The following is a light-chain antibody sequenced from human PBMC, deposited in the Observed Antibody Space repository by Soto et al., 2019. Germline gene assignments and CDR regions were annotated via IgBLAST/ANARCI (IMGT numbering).Light chain of an antibody. Sequence: DIVLTQSPDTLSLSPGERATLSCRASQSVGTSLAWYQQKPGQAPRLVMYDASNRATGIPARFSGSGSGTDFTLTISSLEPEDFAVYYCQPRSNFFTVGPGTKVHIE. V-gene: IGKV3-11*01. CDR2: DAS. CDR1: QSVGTS. J-gene: IGKJ3*01. CDR3: QPRSNFFT.